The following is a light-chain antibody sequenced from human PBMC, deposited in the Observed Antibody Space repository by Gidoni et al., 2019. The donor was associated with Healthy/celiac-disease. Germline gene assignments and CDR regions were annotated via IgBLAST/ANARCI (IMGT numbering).Light chain of an antibody. V-gene: IGKV1-5*03. Sequence: DIQMTQSPSTLSASVGDRVTITCRASQSISSWLAWYQQKPGKAPKRLIYKASSLESGVPSRFSGSGSGTEFTLTISSLQPDHFATYYCQQYNSFRTFGQGTKVEIK. CDR1: QSISSW. J-gene: IGKJ1*01. CDR2: KAS. CDR3: QQYNSFRT.